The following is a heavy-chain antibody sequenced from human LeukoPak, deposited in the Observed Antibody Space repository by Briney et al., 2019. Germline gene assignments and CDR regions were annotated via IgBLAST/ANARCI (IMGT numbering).Heavy chain of an antibody. Sequence: GGSLRLSCAASGFTFDDYAMHWVRQAPGKGLEWVSGISWNSGSIGYADSVKGRFTIPRDNAKNSLYLQMNSLRAEDTALYYCAKDKVGYSYGSTRYGGGFDPWGQGTLVTVSS. J-gene: IGHJ5*02. D-gene: IGHD5-18*01. CDR3: AKDKVGYSYGSTRYGGGFDP. V-gene: IGHV3-9*01. CDR2: ISWNSGSI. CDR1: GFTFDDYA.